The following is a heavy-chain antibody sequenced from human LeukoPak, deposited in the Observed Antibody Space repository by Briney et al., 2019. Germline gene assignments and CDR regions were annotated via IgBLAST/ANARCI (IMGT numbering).Heavy chain of an antibody. Sequence: GESLKISCKGSGYSFTSYYIAWVRQMPGKGLEGMGIIYPGDSDTRYSPSFQGQVTISADKSISTAYLQWSSLEASDTAMYYCARRVGNSGSLRNFDYWGQGTVLTVSS. CDR2: IYPGDSDT. D-gene: IGHD1-26*01. CDR3: ARRVGNSGSLRNFDY. V-gene: IGHV5-51*01. J-gene: IGHJ4*02. CDR1: GYSFTSYY.